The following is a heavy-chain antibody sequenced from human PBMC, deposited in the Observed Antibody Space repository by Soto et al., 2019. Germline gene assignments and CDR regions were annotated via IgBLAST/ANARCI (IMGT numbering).Heavy chain of an antibody. CDR3: ARAPRSSWYAP. V-gene: IGHV1-18*01. D-gene: IGHD6-13*01. J-gene: IGHJ5*02. CDR2: ISTDNGNT. Sequence: ASVKVSCKASGYTFSNFGISWVRQAPGQGLEWLGWISTDNGNTKFAQKFQGRVTMTADTAATTAYMELRSLRSDDTAVYYCARAPRSSWYAPWGQGTLVTSPQ. CDR1: GYTFSNFG.